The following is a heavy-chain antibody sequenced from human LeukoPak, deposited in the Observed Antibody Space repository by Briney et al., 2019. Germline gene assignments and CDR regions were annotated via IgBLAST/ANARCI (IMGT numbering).Heavy chain of an antibody. V-gene: IGHV4-59*12. Sequence: SETLSLTCTVSGGSISSYYWSWIRQPPGKGLEWIGSIYYSGSTYYNPSLKSRVTISVDTSKNQFSLKLSSVTAADTAVYYCARGEVVTAIKDAFDIWGQGTMVTVSS. D-gene: IGHD2-21*02. CDR2: IYYSGST. CDR3: ARGEVVTAIKDAFDI. J-gene: IGHJ3*02. CDR1: GGSISSYY.